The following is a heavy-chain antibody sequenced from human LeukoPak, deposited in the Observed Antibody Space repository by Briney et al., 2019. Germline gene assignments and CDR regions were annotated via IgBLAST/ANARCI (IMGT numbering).Heavy chain of an antibody. V-gene: IGHV3-21*01. J-gene: IGHJ4*02. Sequence: PGGSLRLSCAASGFTFSSYSMNWVRQAPGKGLEWVSSISSSSSYIYYADSVKGRFTISRDNAKNTLYLQMNSLRVEDTAVYYCARTVAGPYQFDYWGQGTLVTVSS. CDR3: ARTVAGPYQFDY. CDR1: GFTFSSYS. CDR2: ISSSSSYI. D-gene: IGHD6-19*01.